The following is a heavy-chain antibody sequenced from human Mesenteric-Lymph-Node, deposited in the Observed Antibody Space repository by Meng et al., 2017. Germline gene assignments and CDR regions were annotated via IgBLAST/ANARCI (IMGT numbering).Heavy chain of an antibody. Sequence: GLLVGRGGGLPPLGGVTVLSFAASGFIFSTLGMHGLRQGPGKGLAWVAALTKDESARYYAHSGKSRITSSRDYSTNTRYLQMNSLKGEDTAVYYFATKVDPWGQVTLVTVSS. CDR2: LTKDESAR. CDR3: ATKVDP. V-gene: IGHV3-30*01. J-gene: IGHJ5*02. CDR1: GFIFSTLG.